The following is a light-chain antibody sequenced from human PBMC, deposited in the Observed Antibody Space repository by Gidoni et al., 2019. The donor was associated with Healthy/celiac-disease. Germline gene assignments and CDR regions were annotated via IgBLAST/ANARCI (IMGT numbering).Light chain of an antibody. Sequence: QYVLTQPPSASGTPGQRVTISCSGSSSNIGSNAVNWYQQLPGTAPNLLIYSNNQRPSGVPDRFSGSKSGTSASLAISGLQSEDEADYYCAAWDDSLNGQGVFGGGTKLTVL. CDR1: SSNIGSNA. CDR2: SNN. CDR3: AAWDDSLNGQGV. J-gene: IGLJ2*01. V-gene: IGLV1-44*01.